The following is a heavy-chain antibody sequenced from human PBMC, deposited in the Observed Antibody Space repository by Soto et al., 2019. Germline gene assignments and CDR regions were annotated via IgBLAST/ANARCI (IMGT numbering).Heavy chain of an antibody. V-gene: IGHV3-11*06. CDR2: ISSSSSYT. D-gene: IGHD6-19*01. J-gene: IGHJ4*02. Sequence: QVQLVESGGGLVKPGGSLRLSCAASGFTFSDYYMSWIRQAPGKGLEWVSYISSSSSYTNYADSVKGRFTISRDNAKNSLYLQMNSLRAEDTAVYYCSRVECSGWYLDYWGQGTLVTVSS. CDR1: GFTFSDYY. CDR3: SRVECSGWYLDY.